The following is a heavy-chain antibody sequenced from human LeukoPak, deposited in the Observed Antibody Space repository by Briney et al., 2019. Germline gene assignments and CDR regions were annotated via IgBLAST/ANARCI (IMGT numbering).Heavy chain of an antibody. D-gene: IGHD1-26*01. V-gene: IGHV1-2*02. CDR2: INPNSGGT. CDR3: VRSANYYVCLDY. Sequence: VSEKVSCKASGYTFTDCYMHWVRQAPGQGLEWMGWINPNSGGTNYAQKFQGRVTVTRDTSISTAYMELSRLRCDDTAVYYCVRSANYYVCLDYWGQGTLVTVSS. J-gene: IGHJ4*02. CDR1: GYTFTDCY.